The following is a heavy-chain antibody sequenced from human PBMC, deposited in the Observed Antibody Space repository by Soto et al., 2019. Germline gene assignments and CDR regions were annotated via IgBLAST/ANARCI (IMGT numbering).Heavy chain of an antibody. D-gene: IGHD3-22*01. V-gene: IGHV3-30-3*01. CDR3: ARGRDYYDSSGYYSVAIFDY. Sequence: GGSLRLSCAASGFTFSSYAMHWVRQAPGKGLEWVAVISYDGSNKYYADSVKGRFTISRDNSKNTLYLQMNSLRAEDTAVYYCARGRDYYDSSGYYSVAIFDYWGQGTLVTVSS. CDR2: ISYDGSNK. J-gene: IGHJ4*02. CDR1: GFTFSSYA.